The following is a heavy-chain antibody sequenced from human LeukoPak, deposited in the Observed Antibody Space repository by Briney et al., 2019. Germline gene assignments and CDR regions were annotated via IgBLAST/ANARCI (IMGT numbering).Heavy chain of an antibody. J-gene: IGHJ6*02. CDR2: IRDDGSSE. V-gene: IGHV3-30*02. CDR3: VKDTIPIVLKPSPHGMDV. Sequence: GGSLRLSCAVSGLTFSIYGMHWVRQAPGKGLEWVTFIRDDGSSEHYADSVKGRFTVSRDHSKNTLYLQMNSLTREDTAVYYCVKDTIPIVLKPSPHGMDVWGQGTAVIVSS. D-gene: IGHD2-8*01. CDR1: GLTFSIYG.